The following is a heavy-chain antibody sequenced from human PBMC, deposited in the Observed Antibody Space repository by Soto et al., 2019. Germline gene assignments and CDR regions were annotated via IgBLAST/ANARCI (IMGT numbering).Heavy chain of an antibody. Sequence: GGSLRLSCAVSGFTFSSFGMNWVRQAPGKGLEWVSYISSHSSYIYYADSVKGRFTISRDNAKNSLYLQMNSLRAEDTAVYYCARADYYDSSGYYCGNWGQGTLVTVSS. D-gene: IGHD3-22*01. V-gene: IGHV3-21*01. CDR1: GFTFSSFG. CDR3: ARADYYDSSGYYCGN. J-gene: IGHJ4*02. CDR2: ISSHSSYI.